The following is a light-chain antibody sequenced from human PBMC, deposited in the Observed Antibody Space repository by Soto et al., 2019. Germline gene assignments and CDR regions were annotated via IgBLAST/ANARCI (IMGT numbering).Light chain of an antibody. CDR3: QQYNNWPIT. CDR2: HQS. V-gene: IGKV3-15*01. Sequence: EVVLTQSPATLSVSPGERATLSCRASHNINTILAWYRQKPGQAPRLLITHQSTRATGIPARFSGSGSGTEFALTITSLQSEDFAVYYCQQYNNWPITFGQGTLLEI. CDR1: HNINTI. J-gene: IGKJ5*01.